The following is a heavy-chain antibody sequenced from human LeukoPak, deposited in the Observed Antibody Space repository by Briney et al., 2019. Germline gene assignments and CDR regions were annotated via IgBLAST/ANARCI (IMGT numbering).Heavy chain of an antibody. V-gene: IGHV3-23*01. CDR3: AGYYDINGYTDDAFDI. Sequence: PGGSLRLSCAASGFTFRNYAMNWVRQGPGKGLEWVSAISSSGGSTYYADSVKGRFTISRDNFKTTLYLQMNSLRAEDTAVYYCAGYYDINGYTDDAFDIWGQGTMVTVSS. CDR2: ISSSGGST. CDR1: GFTFRNYA. J-gene: IGHJ3*02. D-gene: IGHD3-22*01.